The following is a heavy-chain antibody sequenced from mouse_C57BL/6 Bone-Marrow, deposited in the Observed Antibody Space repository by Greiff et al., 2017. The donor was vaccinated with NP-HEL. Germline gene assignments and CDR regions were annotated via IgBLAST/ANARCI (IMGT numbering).Heavy chain of an antibody. CDR1: GYTFTSYW. CDR3: ARWDWDDAMDY. V-gene: IGHV1-64*01. D-gene: IGHD4-1*01. Sequence: QVQLQQPGAELVKPGASVKLSCKASGYTFTSYWMPWVKQRPGQGLEWIGMIHPNSGSTNYNEKFKSKATLTVDKSSSTAYMQLSSLTSEDSAVYCCARWDWDDAMDYWGQGTAVTVSS. CDR2: IHPNSGST. J-gene: IGHJ4*01.